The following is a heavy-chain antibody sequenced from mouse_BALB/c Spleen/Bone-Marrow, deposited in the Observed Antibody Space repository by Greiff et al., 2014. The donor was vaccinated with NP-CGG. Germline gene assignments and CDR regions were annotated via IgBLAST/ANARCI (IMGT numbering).Heavy chain of an antibody. CDR3: TKIYYGYDGGYYYAMDY. CDR2: ISSGGSYT. D-gene: IGHD2-2*01. J-gene: IGHJ4*01. Sequence: EVMLVESGGGLVKPGGPLKLSCAASGFTFSSYAMSWVRQTPEKRLEWVATISSGGSYTHYPDSVKGRFTISRDNAKNTLYLQMSSLKSEDTAMYYCTKIYYGYDGGYYYAMDYWGQGTSVTVSS. CDR1: GFTFSSYA. V-gene: IGHV5-6-4*01.